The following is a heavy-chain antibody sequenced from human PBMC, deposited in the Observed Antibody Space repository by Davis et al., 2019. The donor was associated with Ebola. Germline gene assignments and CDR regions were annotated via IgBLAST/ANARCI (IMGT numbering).Heavy chain of an antibody. V-gene: IGHV6-1*01. D-gene: IGHD3-22*01. CDR2: TYYKSKWYN. J-gene: IGHJ6*04. CDR1: GDSVSTAG. CDR3: ARGWLWGGMDV. Sequence: PSETLSLTCAISGDSVSTAGWNWIRQSPSRGLEWLGRTYYKSKWYNDYAASVKSRITINPDTSKNQFSLQLNSVTPEDTALYYCARGWLWGGMDVWGEGTTVTVSS.